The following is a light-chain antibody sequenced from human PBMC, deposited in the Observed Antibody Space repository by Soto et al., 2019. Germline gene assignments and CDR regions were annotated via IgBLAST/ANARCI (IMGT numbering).Light chain of an antibody. Sequence: DIVLTQSPSTLSLSPGERATLSCRASQSVSGRLAWYQQKPGQAPRLLIYDIDNRATGVPAKFSGRGTGTDFTLTISRLEPEDFAVYCCQQSNRWPLTFGQGTKVEFK. CDR1: QSVSGR. J-gene: IGKJ1*01. CDR2: DID. CDR3: QQSNRWPLT. V-gene: IGKV3-11*01.